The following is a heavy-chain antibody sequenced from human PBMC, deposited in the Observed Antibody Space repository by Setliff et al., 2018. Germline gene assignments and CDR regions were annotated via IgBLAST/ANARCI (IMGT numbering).Heavy chain of an antibody. CDR3: ARDSRQWLEGGASGDMDI. V-gene: IGHV1-69*13. D-gene: IGHD6-19*01. CDR2: LIPFFGTT. J-gene: IGHJ6*02. CDR1: GGTFSSFA. Sequence: GASVKVSCKTSGGTFSSFAVSWVRQAPGQRPEWMGRLIPFFGTTIYAQKFQGRVTITADQSTSTVFMELNSLRSEDTAFYYCARDSRQWLEGGASGDMDIWGQWTAVTVSS.